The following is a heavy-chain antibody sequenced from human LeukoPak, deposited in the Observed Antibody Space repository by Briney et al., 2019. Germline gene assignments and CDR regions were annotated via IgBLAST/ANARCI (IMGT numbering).Heavy chain of an antibody. CDR2: IYPGDSDT. V-gene: IGHV5-51*01. CDR3: ARRDSNWGFDY. D-gene: IGHD7-27*01. CDR1: GYSFTSQW. Sequence: GESLKISCKASGYSFTSQWIGWVRQMPGKGLEWMGIIYPGDSDTRYSPSFQGQVTISADKSISTASLQWSSLKAPDTAMYYCARRDSNWGFDYWGQGTLVTVS. J-gene: IGHJ4*02.